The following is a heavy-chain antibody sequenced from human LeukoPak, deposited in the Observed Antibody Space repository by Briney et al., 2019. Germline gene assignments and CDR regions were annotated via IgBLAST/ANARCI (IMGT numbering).Heavy chain of an antibody. D-gene: IGHD4-17*01. CDR1: GGSISSYY. CDR3: AREGSTPYYGMDV. V-gene: IGHV4-59*01. J-gene: IGHJ6*02. Sequence: SETLSLTCTVSGGSISSYYWSWIRQPPGKGLEWIGYIYYSGSTNYNPSLKSRVTISVDTSKNQFSLKLSSVTAADTAVYYCAREGSTPYYGMDVWGQGTTVAVSS. CDR2: IYYSGST.